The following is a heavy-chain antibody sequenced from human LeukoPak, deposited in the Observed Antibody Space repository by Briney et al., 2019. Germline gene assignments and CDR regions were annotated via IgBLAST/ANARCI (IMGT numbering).Heavy chain of an antibody. CDR1: GFTFSSYA. CDR2: ISYDGSNK. D-gene: IGHD5-18*01. J-gene: IGHJ3*02. V-gene: IGHV3-30-3*02. CDR3: AKDDTAMVKVAFDI. Sequence: GGSLRLSCAASGFTFSSYAMHWVRQAPGKGLEWVAVISYDGSNKYYADSVKGRFTISRDNSKNTLYLQMNSLRAEDTALYYCAKDDTAMVKVAFDIWSQGTMVTVSS.